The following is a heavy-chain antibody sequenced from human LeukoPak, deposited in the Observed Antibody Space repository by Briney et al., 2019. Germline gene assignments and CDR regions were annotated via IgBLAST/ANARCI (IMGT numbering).Heavy chain of an antibody. J-gene: IGHJ4*02. CDR2: IYYSGST. D-gene: IGHD1-1*01. Sequence: SETLSLTCTVSGGSISSYYWSWIRQPPGKGLEWIGYIYYSGSTNYNPSLKSRVTISVDTSKNQFSLKLSSVTAADTAVYYCARLTWREGGFDYWGQGTLVTVSS. V-gene: IGHV4-59*08. CDR1: GGSISSYY. CDR3: ARLTWREGGFDY.